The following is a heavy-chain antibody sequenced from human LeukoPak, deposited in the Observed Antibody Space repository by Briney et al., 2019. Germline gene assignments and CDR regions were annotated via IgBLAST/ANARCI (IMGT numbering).Heavy chain of an antibody. CDR2: IYHSGST. CDR1: GYSISSGYY. J-gene: IGHJ4*02. Sequence: SETLSLTRAVSGYSISSGYYWGWIRQPPGKGLEWIGSIYHSGSTYYNPSLKSRVTISVDTSKNQFSLKLSSVTAADTAVYYCARASLHSSTSHLFDYWGQGTLATVSS. D-gene: IGHD6-13*01. V-gene: IGHV4-38-2*01. CDR3: ARASLHSSTSHLFDY.